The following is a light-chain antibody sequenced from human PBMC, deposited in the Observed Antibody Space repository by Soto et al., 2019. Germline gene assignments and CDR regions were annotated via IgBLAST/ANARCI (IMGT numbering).Light chain of an antibody. J-gene: IGKJ5*01. CDR3: XXXTDWPMT. V-gene: IGKV3-11*01. CDR1: QSVSSY. Sequence: EIVLTQSPATLSLSPGERATLSCRASQSVSSYLAWYQQRPGQAPRLLIYGASNRATGIPARFSGSGSGTDFTLTISSXEAEDFXVXXXXXXTDWPMTFGQGTRLEIK. CDR2: GAS.